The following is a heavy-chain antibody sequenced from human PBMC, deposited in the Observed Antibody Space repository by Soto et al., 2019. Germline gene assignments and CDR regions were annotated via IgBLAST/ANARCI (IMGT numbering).Heavy chain of an antibody. J-gene: IGHJ4*02. Sequence: GGSLRLSCAASGFTFSNAWMNWVRQAPGKGLEWVGRIKTRTDGETTDYVAPVKGRFSISGDDSKNTLYLQMSSLKTEDTAVYYCTTGTGTVADWGQGTLVTVSS. CDR2: IKTRTDGETT. D-gene: IGHD1-7*01. CDR1: GFTFSNAW. CDR3: TTGTGTVAD. V-gene: IGHV3-15*07.